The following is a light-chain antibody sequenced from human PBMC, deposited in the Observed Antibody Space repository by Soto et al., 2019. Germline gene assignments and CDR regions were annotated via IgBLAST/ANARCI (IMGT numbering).Light chain of an antibody. J-gene: IGLJ2*01. CDR1: RSDVGRYNY. CDR2: EVT. V-gene: IGLV2-14*01. CDR3: YSYSATSSPHVL. Sequence: QSALTQPASVSGSPGQSITISCTGTRSDVGRYNYVSWYQQHPGKAPKLFIYEVTYRPSGVSTRFSASKSGSTASLTISGIQSEDAEDYDCYSYSATSSPHVLFGGGTKLTVL.